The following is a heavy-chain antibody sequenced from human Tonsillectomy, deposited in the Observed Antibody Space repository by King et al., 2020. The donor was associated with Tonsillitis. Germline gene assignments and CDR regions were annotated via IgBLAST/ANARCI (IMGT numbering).Heavy chain of an antibody. CDR1: GFSFRSFG. CDR3: ARGSGDLDY. J-gene: IGHJ4*02. D-gene: IGHD7-27*01. CDR2: VSYYGNNK. V-gene: IGHV3-30*03. Sequence: VQLVESGGGVVQPGRSLRLSCAASGFSFRSFGVNWVRQAPGKGLEWVALVSYYGNNKFYADSVKGRFTISRDNSKNTVDLQMTTLRIEDMGVYDCARGSGDLDYWGQGTQVTVSS.